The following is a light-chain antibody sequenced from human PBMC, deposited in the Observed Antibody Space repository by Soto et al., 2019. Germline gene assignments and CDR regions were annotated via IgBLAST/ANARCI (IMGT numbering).Light chain of an antibody. J-gene: IGKJ2*02. CDR2: DAF. CDR3: QQRARWPST. CDR1: ESVDRY. V-gene: IGKV3-11*01. Sequence: VLTQSPDILSLSPGQAAALSFRASESVDRYVAWYQQKVGQAPRLLIYDAFTRATGVAARFSGSGSATDFTLTISSLEPDDFAVYYCQQRARWPSTFGPGTKVAIK.